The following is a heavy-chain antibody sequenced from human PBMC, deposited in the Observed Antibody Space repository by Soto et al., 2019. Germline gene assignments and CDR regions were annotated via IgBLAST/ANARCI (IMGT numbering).Heavy chain of an antibody. D-gene: IGHD1-26*01. CDR2: IKPNSGDT. CDR3: ARDYSRYYGMDV. J-gene: IGHJ6*02. V-gene: IGHV1-2*04. CDR1: GYTFTGYY. Sequence: ASVKVSCKASGYTFTGYYMHWVRQAPGQGLEWMGWIKPNSGDTNYAQKFQGWVTMTRDTSINTAYMELSRLRSDDTAVYYCARDYSRYYGMDVWGQGTTVTVSS.